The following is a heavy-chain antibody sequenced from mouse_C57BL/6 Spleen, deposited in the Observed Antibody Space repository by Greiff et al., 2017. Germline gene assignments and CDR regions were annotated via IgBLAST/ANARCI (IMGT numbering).Heavy chain of an antibody. J-gene: IGHJ2*01. CDR2: IYPGSGST. CDR1: GYTFTSYW. V-gene: IGHV1-55*01. Sequence: VQLQQSGAELVKPGASVKMSCKASGYTFTSYWITWVKQRPGQGLEWIGDIYPGSGSTNYNEKFKSKATLTVDTSSSTAYMQLSSLTSEDSAVYYCARIGTTVVATNYWGQGTTLTVSS. D-gene: IGHD1-1*01. CDR3: ARIGTTVVATNY.